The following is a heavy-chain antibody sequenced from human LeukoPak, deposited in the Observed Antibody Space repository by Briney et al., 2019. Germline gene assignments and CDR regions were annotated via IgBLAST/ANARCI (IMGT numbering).Heavy chain of an antibody. V-gene: IGHV4-34*01. D-gene: IGHD6-6*01. J-gene: IGHJ3*02. CDR3: ARLTEQLGDDAFDI. CDR1: GGSFSGYY. CDR2: INHSGST. Sequence: SETLSLTCAVYGGSFSGYYWSWIRQPPGKGLEWIGEINHSGSTYYNPSLKSRVTISVDTSKNQFSLKLSSVTAADTAVYYCARLTEQLGDDAFDIWGQGTMVTVSS.